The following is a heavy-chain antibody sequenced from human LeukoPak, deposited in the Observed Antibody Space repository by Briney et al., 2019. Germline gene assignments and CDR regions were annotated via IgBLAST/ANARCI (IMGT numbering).Heavy chain of an antibody. Sequence: SAKVSCKASGGTFSSYAISWVRQAPGQGLEWMGRIIPILGIANYAQKFQGRVTITADKSTSTAYMELSSLRSEDTAVYYCARPPLTLYDAFDIWGQGTMVTVSS. V-gene: IGHV1-69*04. CDR1: GGTFSSYA. CDR3: ARPPLTLYDAFDI. CDR2: IIPILGIA. J-gene: IGHJ3*02.